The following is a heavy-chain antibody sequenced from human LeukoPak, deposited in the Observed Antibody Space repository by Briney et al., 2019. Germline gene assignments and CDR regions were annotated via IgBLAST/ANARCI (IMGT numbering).Heavy chain of an antibody. D-gene: IGHD3-10*01. CDR1: GGSISSYY. V-gene: IGHV4-59*12. CDR3: ARGNRWFLWFGELLPRVGFDP. Sequence: SETLSLTCSVSGGSISSYYWSWIRQPPGKGLEWIGYIYYSGSTNYNPSLKSRVTISVDTSKNQFSLKLSSVTAADTAVYYCARGNRWFLWFGELLPRVGFDPWGQGTLVTVSS. J-gene: IGHJ5*02. CDR2: IYYSGST.